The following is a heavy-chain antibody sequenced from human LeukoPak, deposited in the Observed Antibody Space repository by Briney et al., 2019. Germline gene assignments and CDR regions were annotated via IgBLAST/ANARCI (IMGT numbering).Heavy chain of an antibody. CDR1: GFTFSSYG. CDR2: INGDGGRT. V-gene: IGHV3-64*02. J-gene: IGHJ4*02. Sequence: PGGALRLSCAASGFTFSSYGMHWVRQAPGRGLEFVSAINGDGGRTYYADSVKGRFTISRDNYKNTLYLQMGSLRAEDMAIYYCAVRSWELSYFAYWGQGTLVTVSS. D-gene: IGHD1-26*01. CDR3: AVRSWELSYFAY.